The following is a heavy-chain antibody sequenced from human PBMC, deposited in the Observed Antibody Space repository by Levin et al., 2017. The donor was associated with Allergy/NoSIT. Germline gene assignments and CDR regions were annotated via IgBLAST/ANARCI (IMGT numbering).Heavy chain of an antibody. J-gene: IGHJ6*02. D-gene: IGHD2-2*01. V-gene: IGHV3-21*01. Sequence: GESLKISCAASGFTFSSYSMNWVRQAPGKGLEWVSSISSSSSYIYYADSVKGRFTISRDNAKNSLYLQMNSLRAEDTAVYYCARDVCSSTSCHFSIAYGMDVWGQGTTVTVSS. CDR2: ISSSSSYI. CDR1: GFTFSSYS. CDR3: ARDVCSSTSCHFSIAYGMDV.